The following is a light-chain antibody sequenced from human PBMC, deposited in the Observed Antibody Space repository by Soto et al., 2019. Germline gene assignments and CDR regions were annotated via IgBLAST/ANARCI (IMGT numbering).Light chain of an antibody. Sequence: QSVLPQPPSVSAPPGQKVTISCSGSSSNIGNNYVSWYQQLPGTAPKLLIYDNNKRPSGIPDRFSGSKSGTSATLGITGLQTGDEADYYCGTWDSSLSAYVFGTGTKVTVL. CDR3: GTWDSSLSAYV. J-gene: IGLJ1*01. CDR1: SSNIGNNY. V-gene: IGLV1-51*01. CDR2: DNN.